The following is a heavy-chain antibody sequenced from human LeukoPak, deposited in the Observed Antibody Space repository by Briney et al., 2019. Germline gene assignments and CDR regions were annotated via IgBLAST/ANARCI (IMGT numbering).Heavy chain of an antibody. D-gene: IGHD1-14*01. CDR3: ARVSESEWSFDL. CDR1: GFTFSFYG. CDR2: LSGSGGTT. Sequence: GGSLRLSCAASGFTFSFYGMSWVRQAPGKGLEWVSALSGSGGTTYYADFMKGRFTISRDNSKNTLYLQMNSLRAEDTAVYYCARVSESEWSFDLWGRGTLVTVSS. J-gene: IGHJ2*01. V-gene: IGHV3-23*01.